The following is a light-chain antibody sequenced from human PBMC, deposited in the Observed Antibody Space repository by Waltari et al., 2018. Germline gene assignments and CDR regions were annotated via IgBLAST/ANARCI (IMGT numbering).Light chain of an antibody. CDR1: QSVSSY. CDR2: DAS. J-gene: IGKJ1*01. CDR3: QQRSNWPPWT. Sequence: EIVLTHSPSTPSLSPGERATLSCRASQSVSSYLAWYQQKPGQAPRLLIYDASNRATGIPARFSGSGSGTDFTLTISSLEPEDFAVYYCQQRSNWPPWTFGQGTKVEIK. V-gene: IGKV3-11*01.